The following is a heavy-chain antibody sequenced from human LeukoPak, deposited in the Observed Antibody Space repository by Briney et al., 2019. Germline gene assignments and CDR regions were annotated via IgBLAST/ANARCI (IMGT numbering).Heavy chain of an antibody. V-gene: IGHV3-74*01. CDR1: GSTFSSYW. J-gene: IGHJ4*02. CDR3: ARGNEWAFDY. D-gene: IGHD1-26*01. Sequence: GGSLRLSCAAAGSTFSSYWMHWVRQAPGKGLVWVSRINTDGSSTIYADSVKGRFTISRDNAKNTLYLQMNSLRADDTAVYACARGNEWAFDYLAQGTLVTVSS. CDR2: INTDGSST.